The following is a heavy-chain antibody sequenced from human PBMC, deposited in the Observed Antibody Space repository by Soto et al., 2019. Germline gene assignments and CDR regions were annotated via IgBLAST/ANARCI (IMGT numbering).Heavy chain of an antibody. CDR3: ARVSLRFSYGMDV. J-gene: IGHJ6*02. V-gene: IGHV3-48*01. D-gene: IGHD3-3*01. Sequence: CRASRFAMCRYSKNCVSKNPGKGLEWVSYISISSSTIYYADSVKGRFTIPRDNSKTPLYLQMNSLRAEETAVYYCARVSLRFSYGMDVWGQGTTVTVSS. CDR1: RFAMCRYS. CDR2: ISISSSTI.